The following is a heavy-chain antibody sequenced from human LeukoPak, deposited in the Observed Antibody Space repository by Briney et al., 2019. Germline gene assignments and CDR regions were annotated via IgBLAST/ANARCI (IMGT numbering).Heavy chain of an antibody. CDR3: ARGHHFGVLIIRPFDY. CDR1: GGSISSSNFY. D-gene: IGHD3-3*01. J-gene: IGHJ4*02. V-gene: IGHV4-39*07. Sequence: KPSETLSLTCTVSGGSISSSNFYWGWIRQPPGKGLEWIGSIYYSGSTYYNPSLKSRVTISVDTSKNQFSLKLSSVTAADTAVYYCARGHHFGVLIIRPFDYWGQGTLVAVSS. CDR2: IYYSGST.